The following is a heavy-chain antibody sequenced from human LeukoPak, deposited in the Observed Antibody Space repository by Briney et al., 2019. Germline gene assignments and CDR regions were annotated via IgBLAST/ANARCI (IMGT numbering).Heavy chain of an antibody. Sequence: KPSETLSLTCAVYGGSFSGYYWSWIRQPPGKGLEWIGEINHSGSTNYNPSLKRRVTISVDTSKHQFSLKLSSVTAADTAVYYCARASFLEWFVADYWGQGTLVTVSS. CDR1: GGSFSGYY. CDR2: INHSGST. CDR3: ARASFLEWFVADY. V-gene: IGHV4-34*01. D-gene: IGHD3-3*01. J-gene: IGHJ4*02.